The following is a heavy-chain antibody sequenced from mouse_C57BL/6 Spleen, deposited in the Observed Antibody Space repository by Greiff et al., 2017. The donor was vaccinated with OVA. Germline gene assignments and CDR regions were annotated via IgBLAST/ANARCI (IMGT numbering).Heavy chain of an antibody. D-gene: IGHD2-4*01. CDR1: GYTFTTYP. J-gene: IGHJ3*01. CDR2: FHPYNDDT. CDR3: ARAYDYDGGFAY. Sequence: VKLVESGAELVKPGASVKMSCKASGYTFTTYPIEWMKQNHGKSLEWIGNFHPYNDDTKYNEKFKGKATLTVEKSSSTVYLELSRLTSDDSAVYYCARAYDYDGGFAYWGQGTLVTVSA. V-gene: IGHV1-47*01.